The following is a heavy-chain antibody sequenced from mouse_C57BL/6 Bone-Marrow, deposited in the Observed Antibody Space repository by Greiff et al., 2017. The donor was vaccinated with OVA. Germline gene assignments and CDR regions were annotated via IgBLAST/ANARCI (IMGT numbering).Heavy chain of an antibody. V-gene: IGHV5-17*01. Sequence: EVKLVESGGGLVKPGGSLKLSCAASGFTFSDYGMHWVRQAPEKGLEWVAYISSGSSTIYYADTVKGRFTISRDNAKNTLFLQMTSLRSEDTAMYYCARGRNYAYAMDYWGQGTSVTVSS. D-gene: IGHD2-1*01. J-gene: IGHJ4*01. CDR1: GFTFSDYG. CDR3: ARGRNYAYAMDY. CDR2: ISSGSSTI.